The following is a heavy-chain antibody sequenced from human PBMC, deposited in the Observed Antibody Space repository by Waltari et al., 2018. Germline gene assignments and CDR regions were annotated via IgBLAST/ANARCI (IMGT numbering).Heavy chain of an antibody. Sequence: EVELVESGGGLVQPGGSLRLSCEGSGCTFSDYWVHWDRQGPGKGLEWVSRINMDGSTRNYADSVQGRFTISRDNARNTLYLQMNSLRVEDTAVYYCARAGSYRFDYWGQGTLVTVSS. V-gene: IGHV3-74*01. D-gene: IGHD1-26*01. CDR1: GCTFSDYW. J-gene: IGHJ4*02. CDR2: INMDGSTR. CDR3: ARAGSYRFDY.